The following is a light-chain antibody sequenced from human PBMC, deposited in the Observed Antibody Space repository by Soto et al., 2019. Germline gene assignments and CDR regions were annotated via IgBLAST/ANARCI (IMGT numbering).Light chain of an antibody. J-gene: IGKJ5*01. CDR3: QQRSDWPPIT. CDR1: QSVSSN. V-gene: IGKV3-15*01. Sequence: EIVMTQSPATLSVSPWERATLSCRASQSVSSNLAWYQQKPGQAPRLLIYGASTRATGIPARFSGSGSGTEFTLTISSLQSEDFASYYCQQRSDWPPITFGQGTRLEIK. CDR2: GAS.